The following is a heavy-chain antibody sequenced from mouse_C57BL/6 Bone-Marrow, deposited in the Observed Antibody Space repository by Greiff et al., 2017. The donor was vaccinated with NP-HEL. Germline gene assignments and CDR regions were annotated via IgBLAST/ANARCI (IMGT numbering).Heavy chain of an antibody. CDR3: ARLDSSGYDY. V-gene: IGHV5-16*01. Sequence: EVMLVESEGGLVQPGSSMKLSCTASGFTFSDYYMAWVRQVPEKGLEWVANINYDGSSTYYLDSLKSRFIISRDNAKNILYLQMSSLKSEDTATYYCARLDSSGYDYWGQGTTLTVSS. J-gene: IGHJ2*01. D-gene: IGHD3-2*02. CDR2: INYDGSST. CDR1: GFTFSDYY.